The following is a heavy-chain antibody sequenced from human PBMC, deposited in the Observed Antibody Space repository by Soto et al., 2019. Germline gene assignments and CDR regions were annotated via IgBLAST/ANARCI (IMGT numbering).Heavy chain of an antibody. Sequence: PGESLKISCKGSGYSFTSCWIGWVRQMPGKGLEWMGIIYPGDSDTRYSPSFQGQVTISADKSISTAYLQWSSLKASDTAMYYCARLGDYGDYGYYYYYMDVWGKGTTVTVSS. D-gene: IGHD4-17*01. J-gene: IGHJ6*03. CDR2: IYPGDSDT. CDR1: GYSFTSCW. V-gene: IGHV5-51*01. CDR3: ARLGDYGDYGYYYYYMDV.